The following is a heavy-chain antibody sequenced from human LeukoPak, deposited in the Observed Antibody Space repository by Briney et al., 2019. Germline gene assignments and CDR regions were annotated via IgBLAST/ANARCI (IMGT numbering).Heavy chain of an antibody. V-gene: IGHV4-31*02. CDR3: AREIYGSGSYYFDY. CDR2: IYYSGST. J-gene: IGHJ4*02. CDR1: GFTVSSNY. Sequence: LRLSCAASGFTVSSNYMSWVRQHPGKGLEWIGYIYYSGSTYYNPSLKSRVTISVDTSKNQFSLKLSSVTAADTAVYYCAREIYGSGSYYFDYWGQGTLVTVSS. D-gene: IGHD3-10*01.